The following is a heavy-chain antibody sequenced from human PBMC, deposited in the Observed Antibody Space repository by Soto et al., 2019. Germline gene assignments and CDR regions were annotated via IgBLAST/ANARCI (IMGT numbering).Heavy chain of an antibody. CDR2: ISAYNGNT. V-gene: IGHV1-18*01. CDR3: ARRALFRWQLVADY. Sequence: PVKVSCKASGYTFTSYGISWVRQAPGQGLEWMGWISAYNGNTNYAQKLQGRVTMTTDTSTSTAYMELRSLRSDDTAVYYCARRALFRWQLVADYWGQGTLVTVSS. CDR1: GYTFTSYG. D-gene: IGHD6-13*01. J-gene: IGHJ4*02.